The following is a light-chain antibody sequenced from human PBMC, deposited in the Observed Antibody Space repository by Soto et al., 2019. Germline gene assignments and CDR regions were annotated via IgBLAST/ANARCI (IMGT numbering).Light chain of an antibody. CDR3: QQYGSSPRT. CDR2: GAS. CDR1: QSVSSSC. V-gene: IGKV3-20*01. J-gene: IGKJ3*01. Sequence: EIVLTQSPGTLSLSPGERATLSCRASQSVSSSCLAWYQQKPGQAPRLLIYGASSRATGIPDRFSGSGSGTDFTLTISRLEPEDFAVYYCQQYGSSPRTFGPGTKVDLK.